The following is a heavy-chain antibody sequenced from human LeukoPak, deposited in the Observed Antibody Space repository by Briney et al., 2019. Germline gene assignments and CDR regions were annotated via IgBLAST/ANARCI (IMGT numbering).Heavy chain of an antibody. CDR1: GFTFSSYG. J-gene: IGHJ6*03. CDR2: MRYDESNK. Sequence: GGSLRLSCAASGFTFSSYGMHWVRQAPGKGLEWVAFMRYDESNKYYADSVKGRFTISRDNSKNTLYLQMNSLRAEDTAVYYCARAYEDYYYYYMDVWGKGTTVTISS. D-gene: IGHD3-3*01. V-gene: IGHV3-30*02. CDR3: ARAYEDYYYYYMDV.